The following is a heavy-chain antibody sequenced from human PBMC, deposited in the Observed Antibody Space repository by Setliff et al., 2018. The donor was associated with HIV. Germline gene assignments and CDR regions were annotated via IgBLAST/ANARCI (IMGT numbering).Heavy chain of an antibody. J-gene: IGHJ4*02. V-gene: IGHV1-2*06. CDR2: INTKSGVT. Sequence: VASVKVSCKASGYTFTDYYIHWVRQAPGHGLEWVGRINTKSGVTSYAQKFQDRVTMTRDTSISTAYMELSRLRSDDTAVYYCARDLIRITPHGDLPFWGQGTLVTVSS. CDR1: GYTFTDYY. CDR3: ARDLIRITPHGDLPF. D-gene: IGHD2-15*01.